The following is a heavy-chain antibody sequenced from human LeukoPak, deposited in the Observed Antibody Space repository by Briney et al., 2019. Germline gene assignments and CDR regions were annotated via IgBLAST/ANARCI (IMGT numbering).Heavy chain of an antibody. CDR2: IKQDGSEK. CDR3: ARRYYDFWSGYYPHFDY. Sequence: GGSLRLSCAASGFTFSSYWMSWVRQAPGKGLEWVANIKQDGSEKYYVDSVKGRFTISRDNAKNSLYLQMDSLRAEDTAVYYCARRYYDFWSGYYPHFDYWGQGTLVTVSS. V-gene: IGHV3-7*01. D-gene: IGHD3-3*01. J-gene: IGHJ4*02. CDR1: GFTFSSYW.